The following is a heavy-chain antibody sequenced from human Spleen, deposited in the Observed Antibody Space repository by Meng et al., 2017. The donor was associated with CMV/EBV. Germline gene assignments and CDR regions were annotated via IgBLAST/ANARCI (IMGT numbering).Heavy chain of an antibody. V-gene: IGHV1-2*02. Sequence: ASVKVSCKASGYTFTGQYMHWVRQAPGQGLEWMGWINTNSGGTNYAQKFQGRVTMTRDTSISTAYMELSRLRSDDTAVYYCATASGSYSSDAFDIWGQGTMVTVSS. CDR3: ATASGSYSSDAFDI. D-gene: IGHD1-26*01. CDR2: INTNSGGT. J-gene: IGHJ3*02. CDR1: GYTFTGQY.